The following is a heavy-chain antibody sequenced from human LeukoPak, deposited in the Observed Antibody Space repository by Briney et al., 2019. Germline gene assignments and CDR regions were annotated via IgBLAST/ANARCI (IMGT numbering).Heavy chain of an antibody. Sequence: SETLSLTCTVSGGSISSSSYYWGWIRQPPGKRLEWIGSIYYSGSTYYNPSLKSRVTISVDTSKNQFSLKLSSVTAADTAVYYCARRGHSSSGYYYYYYMDVWGKGTTVTVSS. CDR2: IYYSGST. V-gene: IGHV4-39*07. CDR3: ARRGHSSSGYYYYYYMDV. D-gene: IGHD6-6*01. J-gene: IGHJ6*03. CDR1: GGSISSSSYY.